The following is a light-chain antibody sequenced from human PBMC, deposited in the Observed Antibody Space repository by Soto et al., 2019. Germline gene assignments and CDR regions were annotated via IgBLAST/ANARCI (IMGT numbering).Light chain of an antibody. CDR1: QSISSSF. V-gene: IGKV3-20*01. J-gene: IGKJ5*01. CDR3: QQYDNSPIT. CDR2: GAS. Sequence: EIVWTQSPGILSLYPGERASLSCGASQSISSSFLAWYQQKPGQAPRLLIYGASSRATGIPDRFSGTGSETDFTLTISRLEPEDLAVDDGQQYDNSPITFCQGTRLEIK.